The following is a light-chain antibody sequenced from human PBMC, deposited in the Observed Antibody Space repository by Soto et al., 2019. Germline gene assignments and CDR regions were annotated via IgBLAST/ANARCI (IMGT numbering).Light chain of an antibody. CDR2: RAP. V-gene: IGKV1-5*03. Sequence: DIQMTQSPSNLYASLGDRVTITCRASEDITNWMAWYQQKPGKAPNLLIYRAPTLDSGVPSRFSGGGSGTEFTLTISSLQPDDFGTYYCLQYNSYSWTFGPGTKVYIK. J-gene: IGKJ1*01. CDR1: EDITNW. CDR3: LQYNSYSWT.